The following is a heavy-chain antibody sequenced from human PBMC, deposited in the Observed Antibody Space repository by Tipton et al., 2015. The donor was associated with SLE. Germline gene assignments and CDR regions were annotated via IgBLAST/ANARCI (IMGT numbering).Heavy chain of an antibody. Sequence: TLSLTCAVYGGSFSGYYWSWIRQPPGKGLEWIGSIYHSGSTYYNPSLKSRVTISVDTSKNQFSLKLSSVTAADTAVYYCARDLAPSYWGQGTLVTVSS. CDR3: ARDLAPSY. V-gene: IGHV4-34*01. CDR2: IYHSGST. CDR1: GGSFSGYY. J-gene: IGHJ4*02.